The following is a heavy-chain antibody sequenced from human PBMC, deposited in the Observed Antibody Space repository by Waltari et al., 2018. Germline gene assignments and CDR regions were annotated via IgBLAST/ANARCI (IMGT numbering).Heavy chain of an antibody. Sequence: QVQLVESGGGVVQPGRSLRLSCAASGFTFSSYAMHWVRQAPGNGLWWWEVRSDEGRNKSYADSVKGRFTISRDNSKNTLYLQMSSLRAEDTAVYYCARDYYSSGSFDYWGQGTLVTVSS. V-gene: IGHV3-30*15. CDR1: GFTFSSYA. J-gene: IGHJ4*02. CDR3: ARDYYSSGSFDY. D-gene: IGHD6-19*01. CDR2: RSDEGRNK.